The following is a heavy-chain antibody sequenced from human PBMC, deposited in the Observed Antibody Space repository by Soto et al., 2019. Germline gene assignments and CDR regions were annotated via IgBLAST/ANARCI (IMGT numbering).Heavy chain of an antibody. J-gene: IGHJ5*02. V-gene: IGHV1-3*01. Sequence: QVQLVQSGAEVKKPGASVKVSCKASGYTCTSYAMHGVRQAAGQRLEWMGWINAGKGNTNYSQKFQGRVTVTRDTSASTAYMELSSLRSEDTAVYYCARERRGSGHNWFDPWGQGTLVTVSS. CDR2: INAGKGNT. D-gene: IGHD2-15*01. CDR3: ARERRGSGHNWFDP. CDR1: GYTCTSYA.